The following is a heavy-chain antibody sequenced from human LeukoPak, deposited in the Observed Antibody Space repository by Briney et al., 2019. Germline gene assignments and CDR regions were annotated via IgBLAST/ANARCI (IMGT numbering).Heavy chain of an antibody. J-gene: IGHJ4*02. V-gene: IGHV4-59*11. Sequence: SETLSLTRPVSGVSIGSHYWSWIRQSPGKGLEWIGCVYNSGTTVYSPSLTGRVTISVDTSKNQYSLNLRSVTAADAAVYYCARDAYWGQGILVTVSS. CDR3: ARDAY. CDR2: VYNSGTT. CDR1: GVSIGSHY.